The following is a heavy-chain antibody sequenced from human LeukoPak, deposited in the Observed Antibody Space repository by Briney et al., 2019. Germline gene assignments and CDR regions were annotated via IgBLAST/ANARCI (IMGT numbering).Heavy chain of an antibody. Sequence: GGTLRLSCAASGFTFSSYGMSWVRQAPGEGLEWVSAISGSGGSTYYADSVKGRFTISRDNSKNTLYLQMNSLRAEDTAVYYCAKEGYYDSSAEFDYWGQGTLVTVSS. CDR2: ISGSGGST. CDR1: GFTFSSYG. D-gene: IGHD3-22*01. J-gene: IGHJ4*02. V-gene: IGHV3-23*01. CDR3: AKEGYYDSSAEFDY.